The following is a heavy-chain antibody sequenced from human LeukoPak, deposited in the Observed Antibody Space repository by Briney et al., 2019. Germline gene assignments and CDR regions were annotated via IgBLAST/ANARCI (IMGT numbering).Heavy chain of an antibody. CDR3: ARGTLVRGTNLDY. CDR2: INHSGST. J-gene: IGHJ4*02. D-gene: IGHD3-10*01. CDR1: GGSFSGYY. V-gene: IGHV4-34*01. Sequence: SETLSLTCAVYGGSFSGYYWSWIRQPPGKGLEWIGEINHSGSTNYNPSLKSRVTISVDTSKNQFSLKLSSVTAADTAVYYCARGTLVRGTNLDYWGQGTLVTVSS.